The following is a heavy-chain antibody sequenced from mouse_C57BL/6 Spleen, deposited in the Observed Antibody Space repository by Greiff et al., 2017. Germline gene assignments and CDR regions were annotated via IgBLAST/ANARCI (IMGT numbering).Heavy chain of an antibody. V-gene: IGHV1-55*01. CDR2: IYPGSGST. CDR3: AIEGTTVVATSYFDY. D-gene: IGHD1-1*01. Sequence: QVQLQQPGAELVKPGASVKMSCKASGYTFTSYWITWVKQRPGQGLEWIGDIYPGSGSTNYNEKFKSKATLTVDKSSSTAYMQLSSLTSEDSAVYYCAIEGTTVVATSYFDYWGQGTTLTVSS. CDR1: GYTFTSYW. J-gene: IGHJ2*01.